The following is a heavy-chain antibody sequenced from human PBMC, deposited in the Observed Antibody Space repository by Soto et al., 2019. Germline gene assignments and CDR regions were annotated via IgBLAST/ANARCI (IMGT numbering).Heavy chain of an antibody. CDR1: GGSFSCYY. V-gene: IGHV4-34*01. CDR3: ARGVPAAPARKYNWFDP. CDR2: INHSGST. Sequence: SSETLSLTCAVYGGSFSCYYWSWIRQPPGKGLEWIGEINHSGSTNYNPSLKSRVTISVDTSKNQFSLKLSSVTAADTAVYYCARGVPAAPARKYNWFDPWGQGTLVTVSS. D-gene: IGHD2-2*01. J-gene: IGHJ5*02.